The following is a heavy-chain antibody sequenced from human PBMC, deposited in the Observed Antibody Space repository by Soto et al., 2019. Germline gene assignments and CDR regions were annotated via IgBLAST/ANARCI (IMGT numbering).Heavy chain of an antibody. J-gene: IGHJ4*02. V-gene: IGHV4-59*01. CDR1: GGSIRDYF. Sequence: PSETLSLTCTVSGGSIRDYFWTWIRQPPGKGLEWIGYIYYSGRTNYNPSLKSRVSISVDTSKNHFSLQLSSVTAADTAVYYCARVGGDDFGDSGGFDYWGQGTLVTVSS. D-gene: IGHD4-17*01. CDR2: IYYSGRT. CDR3: ARVGGDDFGDSGGFDY.